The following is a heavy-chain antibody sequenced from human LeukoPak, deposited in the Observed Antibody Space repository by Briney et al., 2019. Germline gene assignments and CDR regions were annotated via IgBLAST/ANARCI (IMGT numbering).Heavy chain of an antibody. CDR2: VYYSGST. CDR1: GGSISSYY. D-gene: IGHD3-16*01. V-gene: IGHV4-59*01. CDR3: ARDSLSSYYDYVWGNSGYWTD. Sequence: SETLSPTCTVSGGSISSYYWSWIRQPPGKGLEWIGYVYYSGSTNYNPSLKSRVTISVDTSKNQFSLKLSSVTAADTAVYYCARDSLSSYYDYVWGNSGYWTDWGQGTLVTVSS. J-gene: IGHJ4*02.